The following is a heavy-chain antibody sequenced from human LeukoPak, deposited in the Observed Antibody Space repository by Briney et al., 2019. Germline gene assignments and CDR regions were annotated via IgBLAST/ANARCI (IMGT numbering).Heavy chain of an antibody. Sequence: PGGSLRLSCAASGFTFSTSSMNWVRQAPGKELEWVSSITSSSSYIYYADSVKGRFTISRDNAKNSLYLQMNSLRAEDTAVYYCATDLIHYYASGTKTWGQGTLVTVSS. D-gene: IGHD3-10*01. CDR1: GFTFSTSS. J-gene: IGHJ5*02. CDR2: ITSSSSYI. CDR3: ATDLIHYYASGTKT. V-gene: IGHV3-21*01.